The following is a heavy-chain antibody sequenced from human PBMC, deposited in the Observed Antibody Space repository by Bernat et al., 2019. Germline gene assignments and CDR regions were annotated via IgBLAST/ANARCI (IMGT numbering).Heavy chain of an antibody. CDR2: ISYDGSNK. Sequence: QVQLVESGGGVVQPGRSLRLSCAASGFTFSSYAMHWVRQAPGKGLEWVAVISYDGSNKYYADSVKGRFTISRDNSKNTLYLQMNSLRAEDTAVYYCARDRITNWNYREYYFDYWGQGTLVTVSS. CDR1: GFTFSSYA. D-gene: IGHD1-7*01. V-gene: IGHV3-30-3*01. J-gene: IGHJ4*02. CDR3: ARDRITNWNYREYYFDY.